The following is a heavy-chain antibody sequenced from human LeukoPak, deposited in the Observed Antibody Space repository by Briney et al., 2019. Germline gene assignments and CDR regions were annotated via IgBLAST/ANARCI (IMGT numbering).Heavy chain of an antibody. CDR1: GFTFSSYW. V-gene: IGHV3-74*01. Sequence: GGSLRLSCAASGFTFSSYWMHWVRQAPGKGLVWVSRINSDGSSTSYADSVKGRFTISRDNAKNTLYLQMNSLRAEDTAVYYCARNHYHYYYYMDVWGKGTTVTVSS. CDR2: INSDGSST. CDR3: ARNHYHYYYYMDV. D-gene: IGHD1-14*01. J-gene: IGHJ6*03.